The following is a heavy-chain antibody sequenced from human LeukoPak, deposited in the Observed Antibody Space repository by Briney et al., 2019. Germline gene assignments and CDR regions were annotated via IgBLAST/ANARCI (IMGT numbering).Heavy chain of an antibody. CDR2: IYHSGST. V-gene: IGHV4-4*02. CDR1: GGSISSSNW. J-gene: IGHJ4*02. Sequence: SETLSLTCAVSGGSISSSNWWSWVRQPPGKGLEWIGEIYHSGSTNYNPSLKSRVTISVDKSKNQFSLKLSSVTAADTAVYYCARVDDSSSWGSDYWGQGTLVTVSS. CDR3: ARVDDSSSWGSDY. D-gene: IGHD6-13*01.